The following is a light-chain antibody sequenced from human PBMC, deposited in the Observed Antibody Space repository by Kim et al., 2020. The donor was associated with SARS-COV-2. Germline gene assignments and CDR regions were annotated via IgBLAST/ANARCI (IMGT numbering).Light chain of an antibody. CDR1: QTVGTSY. CDR2: GAS. V-gene: IGKV3-20*01. J-gene: IGKJ4*01. CDR3: QQYGTSRGLT. Sequence: DIVLTQSPGTLSLSPGERATLSCRASQTVGTSYLAWYQLKPGQAPRLLIQGASTRATGIPDRFSGSGSGTDFTLTISRLDPEDFAVYYCQQYGTSRGLTFGGGTKVEI.